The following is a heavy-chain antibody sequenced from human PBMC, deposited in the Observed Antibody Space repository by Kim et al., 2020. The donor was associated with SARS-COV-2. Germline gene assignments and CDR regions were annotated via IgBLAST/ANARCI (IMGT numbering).Heavy chain of an antibody. CDR3: SQTWRTTERLDP. CDR1: GGSISSGDYY. Sequence: SETLSLTCTVSGGSISSGDYYWSWIRQPPGKGLEWIGYIYYSGSTYYNPSLKSRVTISVDTSKNQFSLKLSSVTAADTAVYYCSQTWRTTERLDPWGQGTLVTVSS. J-gene: IGHJ5*02. V-gene: IGHV4-30-4*01. CDR2: IYYSGST. D-gene: IGHD1-7*01.